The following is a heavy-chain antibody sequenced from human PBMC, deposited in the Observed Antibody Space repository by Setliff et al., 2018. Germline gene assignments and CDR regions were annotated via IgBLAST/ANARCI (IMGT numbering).Heavy chain of an antibody. CDR2: IQKSGGT. Sequence: PSETLSLTCNVSGVSISSYYWSWIRQPPGKGLESIGYIQKSGGTNYNPALKSRVTISVDTSTNQLSLKLDSLTAADTAVYFCARLPRTVTHFDYWGQGALVTVSS. V-gene: IGHV4-59*01. CDR3: ARLPRTVTHFDY. J-gene: IGHJ4*02. CDR1: GVSISSYY. D-gene: IGHD4-17*01.